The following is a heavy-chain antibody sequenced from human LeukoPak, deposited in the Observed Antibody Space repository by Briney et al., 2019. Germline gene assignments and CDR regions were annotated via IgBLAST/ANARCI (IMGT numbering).Heavy chain of an antibody. D-gene: IGHD2-2*01. CDR2: LYTSGST. CDR1: GGSISSYS. V-gene: IGHV4-4*07. J-gene: IGHJ4*02. CDR3: ARDLSYPLYYFDY. Sequence: SETLSLTCTVSGGSISSYSWSWIRQPAGKGLEWIGRLYTSGSTNYNPSVTSRVTISLDTSKNQFSLKMKYVTAADTAVYYCARDLSYPLYYFDYWGQGTLVTVSS.